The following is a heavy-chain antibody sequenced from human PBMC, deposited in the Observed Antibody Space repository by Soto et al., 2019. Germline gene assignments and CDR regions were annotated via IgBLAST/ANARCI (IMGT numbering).Heavy chain of an antibody. V-gene: IGHV3-23*01. CDR2: ISGGGGST. Sequence: GGSLRLSCAASGFTFNTYAMNWVRQVPGKGLEWVASISGGGGSTYYADSVKGRFTISKDTSKNTLYLQMNSLSAEDTAVYYCAKGFIVVVTAIRPDDNFDVWGQGTMVTVSS. CDR3: AKGFIVVVTAIRPDDNFDV. J-gene: IGHJ3*01. CDR1: GFTFNTYA. D-gene: IGHD2-21*02.